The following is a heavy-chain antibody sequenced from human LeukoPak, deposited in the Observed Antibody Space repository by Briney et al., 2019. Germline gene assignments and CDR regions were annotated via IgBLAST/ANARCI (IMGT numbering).Heavy chain of an antibody. CDR2: ISCSGGST. Sequence: GGSLRLSCAASGFTFSGYAMSWVRQAPGKGLEWVSAISCSGGSTYYADSVKGRFTISRDNSKNTLYLQMNSLRAEDTAVYYCAKGGRGAAAADYYYYYMDVWGKGTTVTVSS. CDR1: GFTFSGYA. V-gene: IGHV3-23*01. J-gene: IGHJ6*03. CDR3: AKGGRGAAAADYYYYYMDV. D-gene: IGHD6-13*01.